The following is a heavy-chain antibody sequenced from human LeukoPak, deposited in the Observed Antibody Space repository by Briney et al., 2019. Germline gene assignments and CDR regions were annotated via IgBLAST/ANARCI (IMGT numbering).Heavy chain of an antibody. V-gene: IGHV3-7*01. D-gene: IGHD6-19*01. CDR2: IKQDGSEK. J-gene: IGHJ4*02. Sequence: PGGSLRLSCAASGFTFSSYWMSWVRQAPGKGLEWVANIKQDGSEKYYVDSVKGRFTISRDNAKNSLYLQMNSLRAEDTAVYYCARDPRYSSGWWIDYWGQGTLVTVSS. CDR1: GFTFSSYW. CDR3: ARDPRYSSGWWIDY.